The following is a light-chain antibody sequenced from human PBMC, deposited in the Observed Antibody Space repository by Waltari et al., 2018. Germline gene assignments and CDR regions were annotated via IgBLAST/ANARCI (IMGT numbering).Light chain of an antibody. J-gene: IGLJ2*01. CDR1: ELPKQY. V-gene: IGLV3-25*02. Sequence: SYELTQPPAMSVSPGQTARTTCSGDELPKQYANWYQHKAGQAPVLVMYKDNERPSWIPERVSGSSSGTTVTLTVSGVQAEEEADYYCQSADSSPTRVFGGGTRLTVL. CDR2: KDN. CDR3: QSADSSPTRV.